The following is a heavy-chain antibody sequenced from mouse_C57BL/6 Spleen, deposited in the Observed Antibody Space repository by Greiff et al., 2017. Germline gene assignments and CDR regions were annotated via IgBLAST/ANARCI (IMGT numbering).Heavy chain of an antibody. Sequence: VQLQQSGTVLARPGASVKMSCKTSGYTFTSYWMHWVKQRPGQGLEWIGAIYPGNSDTSYNQKFKGKAKLTAVTSASTAYSALSSLTNEDSAVYYCTRRKEFYGNYGFGYWGQGTTLTVSS. D-gene: IGHD2-1*01. J-gene: IGHJ2*01. V-gene: IGHV1-5*01. CDR1: GYTFTSYW. CDR2: IYPGNSDT. CDR3: TRRKEFYGNYGFGY.